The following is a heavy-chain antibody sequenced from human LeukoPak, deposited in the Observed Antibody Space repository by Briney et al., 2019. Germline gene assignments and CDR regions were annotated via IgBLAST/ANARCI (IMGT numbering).Heavy chain of an antibody. V-gene: IGHV4-4*02. D-gene: IGHD5-12*01. CDR3: ARVGDIGGYSGYDSAPYYYYYMDV. Sequence: GSLRLSCAASGFTFSNAWMSWVRQPPGKGLEWIGEINHSGSTNYNPSLKSRVTISVDKSKNQFSLKLSSVTAADTAVYYCARVGDIGGYSGYDSAPYYYYYMDVWGKGTTVTVSS. CDR2: INHSGST. CDR1: GFTFSNAW. J-gene: IGHJ6*03.